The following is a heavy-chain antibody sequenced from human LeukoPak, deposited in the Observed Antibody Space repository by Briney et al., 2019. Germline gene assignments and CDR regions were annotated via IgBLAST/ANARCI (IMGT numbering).Heavy chain of an antibody. Sequence: SETLSLTCAVYDGSFSGYYWSWIRQPPGKGLEWIGEINHSGSTNYNPSLKSRVTISVDTSKNQFSLKLSSVTAADTAVYYCARTRVAGTMEVDVFDYWGQGTLVTVSS. V-gene: IGHV4-34*01. CDR3: ARTRVAGTMEVDVFDY. CDR1: DGSFSGYY. CDR2: INHSGST. D-gene: IGHD6-19*01. J-gene: IGHJ4*02.